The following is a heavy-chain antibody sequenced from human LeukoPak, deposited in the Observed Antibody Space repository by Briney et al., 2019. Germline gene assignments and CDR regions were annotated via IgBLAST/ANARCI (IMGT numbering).Heavy chain of an antibody. D-gene: IGHD2-2*01. CDR3: ARQGQLLRREVDY. CDR1: GGSISSSSYY. V-gene: IGHV4-39*01. Sequence: SETLSLTCTVSGGSISSSSYYWGWIRQPPGKGLEWIGSIYYSGSTYYNPSLKSRVTISVDTSKNQFSLKLSSVTAADTAVYYCARQGQLLRREVDYWGQGALVIVSS. J-gene: IGHJ4*02. CDR2: IYYSGST.